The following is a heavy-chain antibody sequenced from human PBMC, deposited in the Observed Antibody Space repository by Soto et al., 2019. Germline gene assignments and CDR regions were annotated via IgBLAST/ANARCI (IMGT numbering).Heavy chain of an antibody. CDR1: GFSFSSYD. D-gene: IGHD6-13*01. CDR3: AKDLRSSWYSSNFYYYGMDV. Sequence: QVQLVESGGGVVQPGRSLRLSCVASGFSFSSYDVHWVRQAPGKGLEWVAVTSYDGSNKYYAVSVKGRFTISRDNSKNTLYLQMNSLRAEDMAVYYCAKDLRSSWYSSNFYYYGMDVWGQGTTVTVSS. J-gene: IGHJ6*02. CDR2: TSYDGSNK. V-gene: IGHV3-30-3*01.